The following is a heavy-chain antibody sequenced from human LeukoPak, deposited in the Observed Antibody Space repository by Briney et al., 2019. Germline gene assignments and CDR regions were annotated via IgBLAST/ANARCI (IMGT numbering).Heavy chain of an antibody. Sequence: ASVKVSCKASGYTFTGYYMHWVRQAPGQGLEWMGWINPNSGGTNYAQKFQGRVTMTRDTSISTAYMELSRLRSDDTAVYYCARGWLDSGSYYYYYMDVWGKGTTVTVSS. D-gene: IGHD5-18*01. CDR1: GYTFTGYY. CDR3: ARGWLDSGSYYYYYMDV. CDR2: INPNSGGT. J-gene: IGHJ6*03. V-gene: IGHV1-2*02.